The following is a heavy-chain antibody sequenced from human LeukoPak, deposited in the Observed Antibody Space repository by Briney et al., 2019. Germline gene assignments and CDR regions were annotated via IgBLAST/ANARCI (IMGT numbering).Heavy chain of an antibody. CDR3: ARVEEGYGSGRRENYYYYYMDV. Sequence: SETLSLTCTVSGGSISSYYWSWIRQPPGKGLEWIGYIYYSGCTNYKPSLKSRATISVDTSKNQFSLKLSSVTAADTAVYYCARVEEGYGSGRRENYYYYYMDVWGKGTTVTISS. D-gene: IGHD3-10*01. V-gene: IGHV4-59*01. CDR1: GGSISSYY. CDR2: IYYSGCT. J-gene: IGHJ6*03.